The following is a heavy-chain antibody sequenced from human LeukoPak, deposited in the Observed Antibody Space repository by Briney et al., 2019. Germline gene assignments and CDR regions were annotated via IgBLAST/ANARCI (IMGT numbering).Heavy chain of an antibody. J-gene: IGHJ4*02. CDR1: GFTFSSYG. D-gene: IGHD2-15*01. CDR3: ARAYCSGGSCSVFDY. Sequence: GGSLRLSCAASGFTFSSYGMHWVRQALGKGLEWVAVIWYDGSNKYYADSVKGRFTISRDNSKNTLYLQMNSLRAEDTAVYYCARAYCSGGSCSVFDYWGQGTLVTVSS. CDR2: IWYDGSNK. V-gene: IGHV3-33*01.